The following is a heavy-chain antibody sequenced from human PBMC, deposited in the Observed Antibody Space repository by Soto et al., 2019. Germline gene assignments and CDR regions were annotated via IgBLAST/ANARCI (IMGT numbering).Heavy chain of an antibody. V-gene: IGHV3-11*01. CDR2: ITSGSTI. J-gene: IGHJ6*02. CDR3: ARAPYSSGWYDYYYGMDV. Sequence: QVQLVESGGGLVKPGGSLRLSCAASGFTFSDYYMSWIRQAPGKGLEWVSYITSGSTIYYADSVKGRFTISRDNAKTSLYLQMNSLRAEDTAVYYCARAPYSSGWYDYYYGMDVWGQGTTVTVSS. CDR1: GFTFSDYY. D-gene: IGHD6-19*01.